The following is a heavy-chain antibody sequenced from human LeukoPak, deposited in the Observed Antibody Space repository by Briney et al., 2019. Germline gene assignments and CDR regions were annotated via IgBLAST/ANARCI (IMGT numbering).Heavy chain of an antibody. J-gene: IGHJ4*02. CDR1: GGSISSSSYY. Sequence: SETLSLTCTVSGGSISSSSYYWGWIRQPPGKGLECIGSIYYSGSTYYNPSLKSRVTISVDTSKNQFSLKLSSVTAADTAVYYCARLGSSSEIDYWGQGTLVTVSS. CDR2: IYYSGST. V-gene: IGHV4-39*01. D-gene: IGHD6-13*01. CDR3: ARLGSSSEIDY.